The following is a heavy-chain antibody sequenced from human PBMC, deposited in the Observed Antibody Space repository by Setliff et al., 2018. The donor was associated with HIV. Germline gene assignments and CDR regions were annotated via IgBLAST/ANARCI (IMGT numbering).Heavy chain of an antibody. CDR2: ITSNTDYI. D-gene: IGHD1-26*01. CDR1: GFTFSYYS. Sequence: GESLKISCAASGFTFSYYSMNWVRQAPGKGLEWVSSITSNTDYISYADSVKGRFTISRDNSKNTLYLQMNSLRADDTAVYYCATHGAQWGQGTLVTVSS. CDR3: ATHGAQ. V-gene: IGHV3-21*04. J-gene: IGHJ4*02.